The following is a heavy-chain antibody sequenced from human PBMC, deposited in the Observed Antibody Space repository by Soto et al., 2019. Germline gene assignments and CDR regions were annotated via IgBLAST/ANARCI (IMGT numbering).Heavy chain of an antibody. CDR2: MNPNSGNT. D-gene: IGHD6-6*01. J-gene: IGHJ6*03. CDR1: GYTFTSYD. V-gene: IGHV1-8*01. Sequence: ASVKVSCKASGYTFTSYDINWVRQATGQGLEWMGWMNPNSGNTGYAQKFQGRVTMTRDTSTSTVYMELSSLRSEDTAVYYCARDYSSSSGLDFSYYYYMDVWGKGTTVTVSS. CDR3: ARDYSSSSGLDFSYYYYMDV.